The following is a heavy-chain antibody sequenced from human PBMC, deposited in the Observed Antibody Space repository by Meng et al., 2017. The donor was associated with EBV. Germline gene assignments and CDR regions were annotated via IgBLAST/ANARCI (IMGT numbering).Heavy chain of an antibody. CDR1: GGTFSSYA. D-gene: IGHD6-13*01. CDR2: IIPIFGTA. V-gene: IGHV1-69*06. CDR3: ARAEIAAAGRLDY. Sequence: QVQVVQAGGVGKKPGSSVKASCKSSGGTFSSYAISWVRQAPGQGLEWMGGIIPIFGTANYAQKFQGRVTITADKSTSTAYMELSSLRSEDTAVYYCARAEIAAAGRLDYWGQGTLVTVSS. J-gene: IGHJ4*02.